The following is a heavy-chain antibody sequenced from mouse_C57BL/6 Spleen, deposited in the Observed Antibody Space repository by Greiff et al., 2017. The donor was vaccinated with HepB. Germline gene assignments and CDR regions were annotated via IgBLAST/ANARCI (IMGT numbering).Heavy chain of an antibody. V-gene: IGHV1-4*01. D-gene: IGHD2-1*01. CDR1: GYTFTSYT. Sequence: VKLVESGAELARPGASVKMSCKASGYTFTSYTMHWVKQRPGQGLEWIGYINPSSGYTKYNQKFKDKATLTADKSSSTAYMQLSSLTSEDSAVYYCARYGINFDYWGQGTTLTVSS. J-gene: IGHJ2*01. CDR3: ARYGINFDY. CDR2: INPSSGYT.